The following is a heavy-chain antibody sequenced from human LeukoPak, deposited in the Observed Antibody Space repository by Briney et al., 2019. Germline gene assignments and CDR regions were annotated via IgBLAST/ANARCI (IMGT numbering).Heavy chain of an antibody. CDR2: ISYDGSNQ. CDR1: GFSFSIYG. Sequence: GGSLRLSCAASGFSFSIYGMHWVRQAPGKGLEWVALISYDGSNQYYADSVMGRFTISRDNSKNTLFLQMNSLRAEDTAMYYCAKDLATYGSGSYCDYWGQGTLVTVSS. V-gene: IGHV3-30*18. D-gene: IGHD3-10*01. CDR3: AKDLATYGSGSYCDY. J-gene: IGHJ4*02.